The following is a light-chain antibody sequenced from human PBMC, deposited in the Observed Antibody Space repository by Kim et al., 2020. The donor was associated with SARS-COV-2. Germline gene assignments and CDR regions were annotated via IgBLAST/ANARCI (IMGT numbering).Light chain of an antibody. V-gene: IGLV10-54*01. J-gene: IGLJ3*02. Sequence: SHTAPPTCTGNSNVVGDQVAAWLHHHQDHPPNVLSDRNNNRPSGIAERLSASRSGNTASLTITGLQPEVEADYYCSAWDSSLSAGVFGGGTQLTVL. CDR1: SNVVGDQV. CDR2: RNN. CDR3: SAWDSSLSAGV.